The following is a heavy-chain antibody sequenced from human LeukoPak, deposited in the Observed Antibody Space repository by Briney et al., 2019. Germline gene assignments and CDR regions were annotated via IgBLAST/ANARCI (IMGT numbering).Heavy chain of an antibody. D-gene: IGHD3-3*01. CDR2: IYYSGST. V-gene: IGHV4-39*01. Sequence: PSETLSLTCTVSGGSISSSSYYWGWIRQPPGKGLEWIGSIYYSGSTYYIPSLKSRVTISVDTSKNQFSLKLSSVTAADTAVYYCARRKTLHQTYYDFWSGYFGRFDPWGQGTLVTVSS. CDR3: ARRKTLHQTYYDFWSGYFGRFDP. J-gene: IGHJ5*02. CDR1: GGSISSSSYY.